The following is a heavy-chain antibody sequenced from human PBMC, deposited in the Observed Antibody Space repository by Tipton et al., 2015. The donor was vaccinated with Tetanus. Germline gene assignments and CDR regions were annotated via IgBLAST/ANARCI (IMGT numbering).Heavy chain of an antibody. CDR2: IKSDGI. Sequence: SLRLSCAASGFTFSSYWMHWVRQAPGKGLVWVSRIKSDGISYADSVKGRFTISRDDAKNTLYLQMNSLTAEDTAVYYCARGVYSNSKIDYWGQGTLVTVSS. CDR1: GFTFSSYW. CDR3: ARGVYSNSKIDY. J-gene: IGHJ4*02. D-gene: IGHD6-6*01. V-gene: IGHV3-74*01.